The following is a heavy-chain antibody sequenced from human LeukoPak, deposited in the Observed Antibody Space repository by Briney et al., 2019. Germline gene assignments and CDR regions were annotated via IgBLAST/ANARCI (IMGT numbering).Heavy chain of an antibody. CDR1: GYTLTELS. CDR2: FDPEDGET. Sequence: ASVKVSCKVSGYTLTELSMHWVRQAPGKGLEWMGGFDPEDGETIYAQKFQGRVTMTQDTSPDTAYMELSSLRSEDTAVYYCATGLGRSSGSGSYYFDYWGQGTLVTVSS. J-gene: IGHJ4*02. CDR3: ATGLGRSSGSGSYYFDY. D-gene: IGHD3-10*01. V-gene: IGHV1-24*01.